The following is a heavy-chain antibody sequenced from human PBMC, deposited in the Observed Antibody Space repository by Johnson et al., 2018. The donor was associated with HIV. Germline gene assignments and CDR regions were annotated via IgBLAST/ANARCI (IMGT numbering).Heavy chain of an antibody. D-gene: IGHD4-17*01. V-gene: IGHV3-30*18. CDR3: AKDHDYGDAFDI. CDR2: ISYDGSNK. Sequence: QVQLVESGGGLVKPGGSLRLSCAASGFTFSNAWMSWVRQAPGKGLAWVAVISYDGSNKYYADSVKGRFTISRDNSKNTLYLQMNSLRAEDTAVYYCAKDHDYGDAFDIWGQGTMVTVSS. J-gene: IGHJ3*02. CDR1: GFTFSNAW.